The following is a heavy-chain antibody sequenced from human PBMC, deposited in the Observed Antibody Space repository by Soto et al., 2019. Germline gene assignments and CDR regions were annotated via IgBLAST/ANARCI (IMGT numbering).Heavy chain of an antibody. V-gene: IGHV4-34*01. CDR3: ARVPRSVGYYGSGRPYRGAFDI. J-gene: IGHJ3*02. Sequence: QVQLQQWGAGLLKPSETLSLTCAVYGGSFSGYYWSWIRQPPGKGLEWIGEINHSGSTNYNPSLKSRVTISVDTSKKQFSLKLSSVTAADTALYYCARVPRSVGYYGSGRPYRGAFDIWGQGTMVTVSS. CDR2: INHSGST. D-gene: IGHD3-10*01. CDR1: GGSFSGYY.